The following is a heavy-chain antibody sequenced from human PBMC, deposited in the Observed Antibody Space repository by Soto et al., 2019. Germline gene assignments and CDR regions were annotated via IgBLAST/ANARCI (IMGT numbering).Heavy chain of an antibody. CDR1: GYTFTGYY. J-gene: IGHJ5*02. D-gene: IGHD2-15*01. CDR3: ARCRITLLSKSNWFDP. CDR2: INPNSGGT. Sequence: ASVKVSCKASGYTFTGYYMHWVRQAPGQGLEWMGWINPNSGGTNYAQKFQGWVTMTRDTSISTAYMELSRLSSDDTAVYYCARCRITLLSKSNWFDPWGQGTLVTVSS. V-gene: IGHV1-2*04.